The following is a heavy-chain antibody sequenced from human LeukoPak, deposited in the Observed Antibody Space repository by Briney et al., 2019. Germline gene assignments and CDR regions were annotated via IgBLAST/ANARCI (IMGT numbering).Heavy chain of an antibody. D-gene: IGHD6-13*01. Sequence: ASVKVSCKASGYTFTVYYMHWVRQAPGQGLEWMGRINPNSGGTNYAQKFQGRVTMTRDTSISIAYMELSRLRSDDTAVYYCARSSPRIAAAGRKEFDYWGQGTLVTVSS. CDR2: INPNSGGT. CDR1: GYTFTVYY. CDR3: ARSSPRIAAAGRKEFDY. V-gene: IGHV1-2*06. J-gene: IGHJ4*02.